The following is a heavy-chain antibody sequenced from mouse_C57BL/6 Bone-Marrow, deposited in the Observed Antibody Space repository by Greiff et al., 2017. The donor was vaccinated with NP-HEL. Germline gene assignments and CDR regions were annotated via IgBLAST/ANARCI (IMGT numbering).Heavy chain of an antibody. D-gene: IGHD4-1*01. J-gene: IGHJ1*03. CDR3: ARERTWEWYMDV. CDR2: IDIGNGYT. V-gene: IGHV1-58*01. Sequence: EVQLQQPGAELVRPGSSVKMSCKTSGYTFTSYGMHWVKQRPGQGLEWIGYIDIGNGYTDYNEKFKGKATLTADTSSSTAYMQLSSLTSEDSAIYVCARERTWEWYMDVWGTGTTVTVSS. CDR1: GYTFTSYG.